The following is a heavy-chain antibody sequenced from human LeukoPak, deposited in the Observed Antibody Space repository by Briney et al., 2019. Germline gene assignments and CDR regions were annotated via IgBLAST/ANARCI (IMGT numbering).Heavy chain of an antibody. CDR1: GESFSGYY. D-gene: IGHD6-13*01. V-gene: IGHV4-34*01. CDR3: ARHGVRIAAAPRYRYFDY. Sequence: SETLSLTCAVYGESFSGYYWSWIRQPPGKGLEWIGEINHSGSTNYNPSPKSRVTISVETSKNQFSLKLSSVTAADTAVYYCARHGVRIAAAPRYRYFDYWGQGTLVTVSS. J-gene: IGHJ4*02. CDR2: INHSGST.